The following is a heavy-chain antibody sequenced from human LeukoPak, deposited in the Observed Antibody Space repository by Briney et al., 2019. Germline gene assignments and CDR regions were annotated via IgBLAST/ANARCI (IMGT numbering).Heavy chain of an antibody. J-gene: IGHJ5*02. V-gene: IGHV5-51*01. CDR3: ARQEYCSGGSCYTWFDP. Sequence: RGESLKISCKGSGYSINNYWIGWVRQMPGKGLEWMGTIYPADSDIRYSPSFQGQVTISADKSISTAYLRWSSLKASDTAMYYCARQEYCSGGSCYTWFDPWGQGTLVTVSS. CDR2: IYPADSDI. D-gene: IGHD2-15*01. CDR1: GYSINNYW.